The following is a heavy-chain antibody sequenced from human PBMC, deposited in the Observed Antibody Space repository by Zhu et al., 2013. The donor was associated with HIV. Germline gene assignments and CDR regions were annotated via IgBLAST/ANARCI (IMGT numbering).Heavy chain of an antibody. CDR2: INAGNGNT. V-gene: IGHV1-3*01. Sequence: QVQLVQSGAEVKKPGASVKVSCKASGYTFTSYAMHWVRQAPGQRLEWMGWINAGNGNTKYSQKFQGRVTITRDTSASTAYMELSSLRSEDTAAYYCATAYCGGDCYSEGIDYWGQGTLVTVSS. J-gene: IGHJ4*02. CDR3: ATAYCGGDCYSEGIDY. D-gene: IGHD2-21*02. CDR1: GYTFTSYA.